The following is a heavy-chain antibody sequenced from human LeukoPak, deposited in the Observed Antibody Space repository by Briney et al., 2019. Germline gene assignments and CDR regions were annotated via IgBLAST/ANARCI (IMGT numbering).Heavy chain of an antibody. CDR1: GFTFSSYG. D-gene: IGHD3-3*02. J-gene: IGHJ4*02. CDR2: MWHDGSNK. V-gene: IGHV3-33*01. CDR3: ARDKGISGFFDY. Sequence: PGRSLRLSCAASGFTFSSYGMHWVRQAPGKGLEWVAVMWHDGSNKYYADSVKGRFTISRDNSKNTLFLQMNSLRAEDTAVYYCARDKGISGFFDYCGQGTLVTVSS.